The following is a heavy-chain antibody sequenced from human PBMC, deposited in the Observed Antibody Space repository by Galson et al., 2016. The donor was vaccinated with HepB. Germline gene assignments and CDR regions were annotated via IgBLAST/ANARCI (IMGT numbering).Heavy chain of an antibody. CDR1: GFTLSSYN. D-gene: IGHD1-1*01. J-gene: IGHJ4*02. CDR2: MTSTNYR. V-gene: IGHV3-21*01. Sequence: SLRLSCAASGFTLSSYNMNWVRQVPGKGLEWVSSMTSTNYRYYADSVRGRLTISSDNAKNSLYLQMNSLRAEDTAVYYCARGLPSERGTTPHDYWGQGTLVTVSS. CDR3: ARGLPSERGTTPHDY.